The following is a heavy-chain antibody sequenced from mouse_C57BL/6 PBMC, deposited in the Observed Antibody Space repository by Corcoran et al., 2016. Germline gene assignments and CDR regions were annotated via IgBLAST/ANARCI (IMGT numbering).Heavy chain of an antibody. CDR2: IAVKSDNYGA. CDR3: SRGNSEGFPY. J-gene: IGHJ3*01. V-gene: IGHV13-2*01. CDR1: GFTFSNYR. D-gene: IGHD2-1*01. Sequence: QVQLVETGGGLVRPGNSLKLSCITSGFTFSNYRMHWFRQPPGKRREWIAVIAVKSDNYGANYAESVKGRFAISRDDSKSSVYLEMNRLREEDTATYFGSRGNSEGFPYWGQGTLVTVSA.